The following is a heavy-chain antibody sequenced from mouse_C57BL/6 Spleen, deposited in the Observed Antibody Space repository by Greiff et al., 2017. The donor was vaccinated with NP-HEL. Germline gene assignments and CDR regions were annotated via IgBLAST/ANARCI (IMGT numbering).Heavy chain of an antibody. V-gene: IGHV1-69*01. J-gene: IGHJ2*01. Sequence: QVQLQQPGAELVMPGASVKLSCKASGYTFTSYWMHWVKQRPGQGLEWIGEIDPSDSDTNYNQKFKGKSTLTVDKSSSTAYMQLSSLTSEDSAVYYCARGGGGPYFDYWGQGTTLTVSS. CDR1: GYTFTSYW. D-gene: IGHD1-1*02. CDR2: IDPSDSDT. CDR3: ARGGGGPYFDY.